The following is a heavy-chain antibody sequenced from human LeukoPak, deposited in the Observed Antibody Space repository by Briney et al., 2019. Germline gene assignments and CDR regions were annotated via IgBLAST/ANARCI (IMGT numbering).Heavy chain of an antibody. D-gene: IGHD1-7*01. J-gene: IGHJ4*02. Sequence: GGSLRLSCAASGFTFSNYWMSWVRQAPGKGLEWVANIKQDGSEQYYVNSVKGRFTISRDNAKNSLYLQMNSLRAEDTAIYYCAREDDWNYEDYWGQGTLVTVSS. V-gene: IGHV3-7*01. CDR1: GFTFSNYW. CDR3: AREDDWNYEDY. CDR2: IKQDGSEQ.